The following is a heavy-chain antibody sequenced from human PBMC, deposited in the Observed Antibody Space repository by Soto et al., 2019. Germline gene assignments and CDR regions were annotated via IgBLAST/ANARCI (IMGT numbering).Heavy chain of an antibody. CDR1: GFTFSSYA. D-gene: IGHD3-10*01. CDR3: AKGLYYGSGSYFDY. J-gene: IGHJ4*02. V-gene: IGHV3-23*01. CDR2: ISGSGGST. Sequence: GGSLRLSCASPGFTFSSYAMSWVRQAPGKGLEWVSAISGSGGSTYYADSVKGRFTISRDNSKNTLYLQMNSLRAEDTAVYYCAKGLYYGSGSYFDYWGQGTRVTVSS.